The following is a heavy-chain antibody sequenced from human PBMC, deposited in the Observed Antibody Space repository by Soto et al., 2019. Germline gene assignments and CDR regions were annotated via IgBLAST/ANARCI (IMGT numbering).Heavy chain of an antibody. J-gene: IGHJ3*02. CDR2: ISSSSSTI. CDR1: GFTFSSYS. CDR3: ARGKKYYYDSSGYYHGAFDI. Sequence: VQLLESGGGLVQPGGSLRLSCAASGFTFSSYSMNWVRQAPGKGLEWVSYISSSSSTIYYADSVKGRFTISRDNAKNSLYLQMNSLRDEDTAVYYCARGKKYYYDSSGYYHGAFDIWGQGTMVTVSS. D-gene: IGHD3-22*01. V-gene: IGHV3-48*02.